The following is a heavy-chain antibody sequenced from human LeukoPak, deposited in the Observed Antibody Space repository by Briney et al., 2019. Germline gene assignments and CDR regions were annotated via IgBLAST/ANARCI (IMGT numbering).Heavy chain of an antibody. V-gene: IGHV1-2*02. CDR3: ARDLRYSSSPGDNFDY. CDR1: GYTFTGYY. J-gene: IGHJ4*02. D-gene: IGHD6-6*01. CDR2: INPNSGGT. Sequence: VASVKVSCKASGYTFTGYYMHWVRQAPGQGLEWMGWINPNSGGTNYAQKFQGRVTMTRDTSISTAYMGLSRLRSDDTAVYYCARDLRYSSSPGDNFDYWGQGTLVTVSS.